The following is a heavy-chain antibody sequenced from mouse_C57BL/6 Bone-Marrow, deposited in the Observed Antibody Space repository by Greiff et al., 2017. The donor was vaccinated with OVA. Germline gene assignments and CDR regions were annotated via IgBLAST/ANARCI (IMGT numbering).Heavy chain of an antibody. Sequence: QVQLQQPGAELVMPGASVKLSCKASGYTFTSYWMHWVKQRPGQGLEWIGEIDPSDSYTNYNQNFKGKSTLTVDKSSSTAYMQLSSLTSEDSAVYYCAALSRAYWGQGTLVTVSA. V-gene: IGHV1-69*01. D-gene: IGHD6-1*01. J-gene: IGHJ3*01. CDR1: GYTFTSYW. CDR3: AALSRAY. CDR2: IDPSDSYT.